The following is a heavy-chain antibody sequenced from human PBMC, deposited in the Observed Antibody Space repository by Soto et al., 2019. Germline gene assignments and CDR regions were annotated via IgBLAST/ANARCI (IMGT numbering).Heavy chain of an antibody. CDR2: MFTDVSTT. Sequence: GVLLRDSNGASGVRSVGFGGHRFSQAPGKGLVWVSRMFTDVSTTYYADSVKGRFTISRDNAKSTLYLQMNSLRDEDTAVYYCVRGNTGYGNLDSWGQGTLVTV. V-gene: IGHV3-74*01. CDR1: GVRSVGFG. CDR3: VRGNTGYGNLDS. J-gene: IGHJ4*02. D-gene: IGHD5-12*01.